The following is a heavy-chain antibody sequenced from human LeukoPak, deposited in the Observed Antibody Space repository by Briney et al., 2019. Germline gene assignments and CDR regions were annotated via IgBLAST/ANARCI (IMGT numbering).Heavy chain of an antibody. CDR2: MNPNSGNT. CDR3: AREPFDILTGYYNEGGSFYDP. CDR1: GYTFTSYD. D-gene: IGHD3-9*01. V-gene: IGHV1-8*01. J-gene: IGHJ5*02. Sequence: ASVKVSCKASGYTFTSYDINWVRQATGQGLEWMGWMNPNSGNTGYAQKFQGRVTMTRNTSISTAYMELSSLRSEDTAVYYCAREPFDILTGYYNEGGSFYDPWGQGTLVTVSS.